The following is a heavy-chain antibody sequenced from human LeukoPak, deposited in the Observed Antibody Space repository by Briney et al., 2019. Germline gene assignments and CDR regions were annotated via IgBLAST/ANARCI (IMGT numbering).Heavy chain of an antibody. V-gene: IGHV4-34*01. CDR1: GGSFSGYY. Sequence: SETLSLTCAVYGGSFSGYYWSWIRQPPGKGLEWIGEINHSGSTNYNPSLKSRVTISVDTSKNQFSLKLSSVTAADTAVYYCATNIAVRRGTPNFDYWGQGTLVTVSS. CDR3: ATNIAVRRGTPNFDY. CDR2: INHSGST. D-gene: IGHD6-19*01. J-gene: IGHJ4*02.